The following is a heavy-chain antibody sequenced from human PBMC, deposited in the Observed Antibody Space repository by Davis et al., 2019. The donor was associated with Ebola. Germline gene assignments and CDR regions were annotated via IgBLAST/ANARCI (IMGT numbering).Heavy chain of an antibody. CDR2: IYSGGST. CDR1: GFTFNDFA. D-gene: IGHD1-20*01. Sequence: GGSLRLSCVVSGFTFNDFAMSWVRQAPGKGLEWVSVIYSGGSTYYADSVKGRFTISRDNSKNTLYLQMNSLRAEDTAVYYCARDLTRYNWNYYGMDVWGQGTTVTVSS. CDR3: ARDLTRYNWNYYGMDV. V-gene: IGHV3-53*01. J-gene: IGHJ6*02.